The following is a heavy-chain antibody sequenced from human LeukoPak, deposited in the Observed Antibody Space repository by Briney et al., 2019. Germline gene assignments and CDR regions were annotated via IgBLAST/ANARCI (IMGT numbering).Heavy chain of an antibody. Sequence: GGSLRLSCAASGFNFSTYSMNWVRQAPGKGLEWVSSISSGSIYIYYADSVKGRLTISRDNAKNSLYLQMNSLRVEDTAVYYCARDLGIAVADPDHWGPGTLVTVSS. CDR2: ISSGSIYI. CDR3: ARDLGIAVADPDH. J-gene: IGHJ4*02. D-gene: IGHD6-19*01. CDR1: GFNFSTYS. V-gene: IGHV3-21*01.